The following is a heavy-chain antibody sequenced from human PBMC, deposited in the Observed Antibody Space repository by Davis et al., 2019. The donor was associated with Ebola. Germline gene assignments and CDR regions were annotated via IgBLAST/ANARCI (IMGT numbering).Heavy chain of an antibody. J-gene: IGHJ6*02. V-gene: IGHV3-11*06. CDR1: GFTFSDYY. Sequence: GESLKISCAASGFTFSDYYMSWIRQAPGKGLEWVSYISSSSSYTNYADSVKGRFTIYRDNAKNSLYPQMNSLRAEDTAVYYCARLTGDLDYYGMDVWGQGTTVTVSS. CDR3: ARLTGDLDYYGMDV. D-gene: IGHD7-27*01. CDR2: ISSSSSYT.